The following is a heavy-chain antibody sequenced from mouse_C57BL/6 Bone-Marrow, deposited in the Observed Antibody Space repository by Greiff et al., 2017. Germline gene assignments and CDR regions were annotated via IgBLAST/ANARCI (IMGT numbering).Heavy chain of an antibody. V-gene: IGHV5-2*01. CDR2: INSDGGST. CDR3: ARQSTIPTSKDY. D-gene: IGHD2-12*01. CDR1: EYEFPSHD. J-gene: IGHJ2*01. Sequence: EVHLVESGGGLVQPGESLKLSCESNEYEFPSHDMSWVRKTPEKRLELVAAINSDGGSTYYPDTMERRFIISRDNTKKTLYLQMSSLRSEDTAVYYCARQSTIPTSKDYWGQGTTLTVSS.